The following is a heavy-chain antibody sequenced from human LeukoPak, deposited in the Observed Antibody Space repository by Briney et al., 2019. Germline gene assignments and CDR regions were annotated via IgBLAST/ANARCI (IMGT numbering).Heavy chain of an antibody. D-gene: IGHD6-19*01. CDR2: INGDGDMT. CDR3: AKAGYSSGWSPFDY. V-gene: IGHV3-23*01. Sequence: PGGSLRLSCAASGFPFSNFGMSWVRQTPGKGLEWIAVINGDGDMTYYADSVKGRFVVSRDRSTNTLYLQMNSLRAEDTAVYYCAKAGYSSGWSPFDYWGQGTLVTVSS. CDR1: GFPFSNFG. J-gene: IGHJ4*02.